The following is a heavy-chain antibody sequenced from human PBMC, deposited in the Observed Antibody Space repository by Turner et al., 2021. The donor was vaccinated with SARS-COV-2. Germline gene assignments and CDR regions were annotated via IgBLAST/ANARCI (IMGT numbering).Heavy chain of an antibody. CDR2: IYSGGST. Sequence: EVQLMESGGGLIQPGGSLSLSCAASGFTVSSNYMSWVRQAPGKGLEWVSVIYSGGSTYYADSVKGRFTISRDNSKNTRYLQMNSLRAEDTAVYYCARDLMEVGGMDVWGQGTTVTVSS. J-gene: IGHJ6*02. V-gene: IGHV3-53*01. CDR3: ARDLMEVGGMDV. D-gene: IGHD3-3*01. CDR1: GFTVSSNY.